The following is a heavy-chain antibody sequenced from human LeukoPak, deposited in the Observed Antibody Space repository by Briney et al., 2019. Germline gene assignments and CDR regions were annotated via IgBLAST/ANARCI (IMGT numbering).Heavy chain of an antibody. V-gene: IGHV3-23*01. CDR3: AKMDSIAAAGTFDY. J-gene: IGHJ4*02. D-gene: IGHD6-13*01. CDR1: GFTFSSYA. CDR2: IIGSGSST. Sequence: GGSLRLSCAASGFTFSSYAMSWVRQAPGKGLEWVSAIIGSGSSTYYADSVKGRFTISRDNSKDTLFLQMNSLRAEDTAVYYCAKMDSIAAAGTFDYWGQGTLVTVSS.